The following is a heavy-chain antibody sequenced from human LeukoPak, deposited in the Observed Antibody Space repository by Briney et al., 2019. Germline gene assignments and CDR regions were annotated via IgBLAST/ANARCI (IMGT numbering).Heavy chain of an antibody. CDR1: GYTFTSYG. Sequence: ASVKVSCKASGYTFTSYGISWVRQAPGQGLEWMGWISAYSGNTNYAQKLQGRVTMTTDTSTSTAYMELRSLRSDDTAVYYCARSRALFRRLRGRFGFDYWGQGTLVTVSS. CDR2: ISAYSGNT. J-gene: IGHJ4*02. V-gene: IGHV1-18*01. D-gene: IGHD3-16*01. CDR3: ARSRALFRRLRGRFGFDY.